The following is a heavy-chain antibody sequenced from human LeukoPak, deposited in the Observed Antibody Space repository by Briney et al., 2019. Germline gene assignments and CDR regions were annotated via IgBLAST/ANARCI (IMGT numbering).Heavy chain of an antibody. D-gene: IGHD3-22*01. Sequence: GGSLRLSCAASGFTFSSYEMNWVRQAPGKGLEWVSLIYSGGTTYYADSVKGRFTISRDNSKNTLYLQMNSLRAEDTAVYYCARKDVLTGSYFDYWGQGTLVTVSS. CDR3: ARKDVLTGSYFDY. V-gene: IGHV3-53*01. CDR1: GFTFSSYE. CDR2: IYSGGTT. J-gene: IGHJ4*02.